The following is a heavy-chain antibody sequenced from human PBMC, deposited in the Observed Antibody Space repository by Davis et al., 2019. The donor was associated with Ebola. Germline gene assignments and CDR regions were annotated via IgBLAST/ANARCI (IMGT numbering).Heavy chain of an antibody. CDR1: GFTFSSYG. D-gene: IGHD3-16*01. Sequence: GGSLRLSCAASGFTFSSYGMHWVRQAPGKGLEWVAVISYDGSNKYYADSVKGRFTISRDNAKNSLYLQMNSLRAEDTAVYYCARDGGSYFDYWGQGTLVTVSS. CDR3: ARDGGSYFDY. J-gene: IGHJ4*02. CDR2: ISYDGSNK. V-gene: IGHV3-30*03.